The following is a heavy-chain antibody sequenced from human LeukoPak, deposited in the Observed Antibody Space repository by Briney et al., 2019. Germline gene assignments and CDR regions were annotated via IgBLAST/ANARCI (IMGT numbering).Heavy chain of an antibody. Sequence: PSETLSLTCTVSGGSISSYYWSWIRQPPGKELEWIGHIYSSGSTTDNPSLKSRVTISVDTSKNQFSLRINSVTAADTAVNYCARFTKYDGGGSYLDIWGQGTMVTVSS. D-gene: IGHD3-22*01. CDR1: GGSISSYY. CDR2: IYSSGST. J-gene: IGHJ3*02. CDR3: ARFTKYDGGGSYLDI. V-gene: IGHV4-59*13.